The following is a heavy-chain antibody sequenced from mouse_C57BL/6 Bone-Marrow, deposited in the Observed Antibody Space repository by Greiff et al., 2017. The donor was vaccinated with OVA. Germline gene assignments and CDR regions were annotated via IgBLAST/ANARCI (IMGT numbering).Heavy chain of an antibody. CDR3: ARWVPNFDY. CDR1: GYAFSSSW. D-gene: IGHD2-14*01. J-gene: IGHJ2*01. V-gene: IGHV1-82*01. CDR2: IYPGDGDT. Sequence: QVQLKESGPELVKPGASVKISCKASGYAFSSSWMNWVKQRPGKGLEWIGRIYPGDGDTNYNGKFKGKATLTADKSSSTAYMQLSSLTSEDSAVYFCARWVPNFDYWGQGTTLTVSS.